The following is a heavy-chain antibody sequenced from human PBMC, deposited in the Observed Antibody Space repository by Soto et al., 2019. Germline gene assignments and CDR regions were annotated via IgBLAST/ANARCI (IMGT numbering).Heavy chain of an antibody. V-gene: IGHV4-34*01. CDR3: ARGWGRIFDY. Sequence: QVQLQQWGAGLLKPSETLSLTCAVYGGSFSGYYWNWIRQTPGKGLEWIGEINHSGSTNYNPSLKSRLTISVDTSKTQFSLKLSSVTAADTVVYYYARGWGRIFDYWGQGTLVTVSS. CDR2: INHSGST. D-gene: IGHD7-27*01. J-gene: IGHJ4*02. CDR1: GGSFSGYY.